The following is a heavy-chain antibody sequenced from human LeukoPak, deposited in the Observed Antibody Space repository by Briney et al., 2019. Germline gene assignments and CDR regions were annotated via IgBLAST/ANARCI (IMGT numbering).Heavy chain of an antibody. CDR1: GFMFSNYW. CDR2: IKQDGREE. CDR3: ATISQRSLDP. V-gene: IGHV3-7*05. J-gene: IGHJ5*02. Sequence: PGGSLRLSCAASGFMFSNYWMSWVRQAPGKGLEWVANIKQDGREEYYVDSLKGRFTISRDNAKSSLYLQMNRLRAEDTAVYYCATISQRSLDPWGQGTLVTVSS.